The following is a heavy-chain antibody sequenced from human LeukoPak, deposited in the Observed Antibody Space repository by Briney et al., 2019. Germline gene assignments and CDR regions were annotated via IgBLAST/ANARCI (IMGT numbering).Heavy chain of an antibody. J-gene: IGHJ4*02. Sequence: TGGSLRLSCAASGFTFSRYDMHWVRQATGKGLEWVSAIGTAGDTYYPGSVKGRFTISRENAKNSLYLQMNSLRAGDTAVYYCVRVVRGPKDYYFDYWGQGTLVTVSS. CDR1: GFTFSRYD. D-gene: IGHD3-10*01. CDR3: VRVVRGPKDYYFDY. CDR2: IGTAGDT. V-gene: IGHV3-13*01.